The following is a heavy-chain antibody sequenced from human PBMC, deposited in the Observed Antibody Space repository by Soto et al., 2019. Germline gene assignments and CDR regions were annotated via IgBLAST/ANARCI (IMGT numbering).Heavy chain of an antibody. Sequence: PGESLKISCKASGYSFTSYWIAWVRQTPGKGLEWMGIINPGNSDTRYSPSFQGQFTISADWPSGTTYLQLSSLKASDSGMYYCARTHVRRGIIDYWGQGALVTVSS. CDR1: GYSFTSYW. V-gene: IGHV5-51*01. CDR3: ARTHVRRGIIDY. J-gene: IGHJ4*02. D-gene: IGHD3-10*01. CDR2: INPGNSDT.